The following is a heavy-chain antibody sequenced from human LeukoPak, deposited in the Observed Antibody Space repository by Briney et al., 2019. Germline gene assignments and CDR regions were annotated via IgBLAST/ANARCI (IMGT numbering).Heavy chain of an antibody. J-gene: IGHJ6*02. CDR1: GYTFTGYY. V-gene: IGHV1-2*02. CDR3: ASYGYCSSTSCYNYYYGMDV. D-gene: IGHD2-2*02. Sequence: ASVKVSCKASGYTFTGYYMHWVRQAPGQGLEWMGWINPNSGGTNYAQKFQGRVTMTRDTSIGTAYMELSRLRSDDTAVYYCASYGYCSSTSCYNYYYGMDVWGQGTTVTVSS. CDR2: INPNSGGT.